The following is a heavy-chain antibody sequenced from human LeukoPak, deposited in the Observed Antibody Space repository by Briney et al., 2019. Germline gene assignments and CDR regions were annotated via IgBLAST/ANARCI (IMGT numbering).Heavy chain of an antibody. J-gene: IGHJ4*02. D-gene: IGHD2-15*01. CDR2: IYETGTT. CDR1: GESLNRYY. Sequence: PSETLSLTCAVYGESLNRYYWSWVRQPPGEGLAWIGEIYETGTTEYNPSLQSRVTISIVPSKQQFSLSLSAVTAADTAVYYCARGAWATRLGSWGLGTPVIVSS. V-gene: IGHV4-34*01. CDR3: ARGAWATRLGS.